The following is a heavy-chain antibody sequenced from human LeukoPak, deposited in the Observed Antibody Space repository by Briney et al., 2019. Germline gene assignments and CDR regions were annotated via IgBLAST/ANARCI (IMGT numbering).Heavy chain of an antibody. J-gene: IGHJ6*03. CDR2: IYTSGST. CDR1: GGSISSYY. Sequence: SETLSLTCTVSGGSISSYYWSWIRQPAGKGLEWIGRIYTSGSTNYNPSLKSRVTMSVDTSKNQFSLKLSSVTAADTAVYYCARELYPVPAAMIRYYYYYMDVWGKGTTVTVSS. CDR3: ARELYPVPAAMIRYYYYYMDV. V-gene: IGHV4-4*07. D-gene: IGHD2-2*01.